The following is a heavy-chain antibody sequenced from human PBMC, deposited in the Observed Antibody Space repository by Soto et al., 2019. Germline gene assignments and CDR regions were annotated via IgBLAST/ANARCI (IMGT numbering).Heavy chain of an antibody. CDR2: IYYSGST. D-gene: IGHD6-19*01. J-gene: IGHJ5*02. CDR3: ARELSYSSGWYNMNWFDP. CDR1: GGSISSYY. V-gene: IGHV4-59*01. Sequence: PSETLSLTCTVSGGSISSYYWSWIRQPPGKGLEWIGYIYYSGSTNYNPSLKSRVTISVDTSKNQFSLKLSSVTAADTAVYYCARELSYSSGWYNMNWFDPWGQGTLVTVS.